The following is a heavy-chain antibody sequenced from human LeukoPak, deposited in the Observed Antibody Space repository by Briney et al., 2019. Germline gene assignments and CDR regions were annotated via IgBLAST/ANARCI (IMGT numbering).Heavy chain of an antibody. CDR1: GFNFSSFV. Sequence: PGGSLRLSCAGSGFNFSSFVITWVRQAPGKGLEWVSSISASGRSTYYADSVKGRFTISRDNSKSTLYLQVNSLRAEDTAVYHCAKKSPIFGVVIPLFDYWGQGTLVSVSS. CDR3: AKKSPIFGVVIPLFDY. D-gene: IGHD3-3*01. CDR2: ISASGRST. V-gene: IGHV3-23*01. J-gene: IGHJ4*02.